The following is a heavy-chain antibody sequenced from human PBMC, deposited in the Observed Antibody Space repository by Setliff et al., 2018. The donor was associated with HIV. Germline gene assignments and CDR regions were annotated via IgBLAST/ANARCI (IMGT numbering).Heavy chain of an antibody. CDR1: GGTFSSYA. V-gene: IGHV1-69*13. CDR3: ARVPASWYTAPFDI. J-gene: IGHJ3*02. CDR2: IVPIFGTA. Sequence: SVKVSCKASGGTFSSYAISWVRQAPGQGLEWMGGIVPIFGTANYAQKFQGRVTITADESTSTAYMELSSLRSEDTAVYYCARVPASWYTAPFDIWGQGTMVTVSS. D-gene: IGHD6-13*01.